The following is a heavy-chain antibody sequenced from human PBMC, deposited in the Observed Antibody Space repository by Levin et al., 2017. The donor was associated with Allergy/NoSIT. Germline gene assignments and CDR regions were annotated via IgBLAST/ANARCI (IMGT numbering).Heavy chain of an antibody. V-gene: IGHV4-59*01. CDR1: GGSISSYY. J-gene: IGHJ3*02. CDR3: ARDRRGDAYDEFDI. CDR2: IYYSGST. Sequence: SSETLSLTCTVSGGSISSYYWSWIRQPPGKGLEWIGYIYYSGSTNYNPSLKSRVTISVDTSKNQFSLKLSSVTAADTAVYYCARDRRGDAYDEFDIWGQGTMVTVSS.